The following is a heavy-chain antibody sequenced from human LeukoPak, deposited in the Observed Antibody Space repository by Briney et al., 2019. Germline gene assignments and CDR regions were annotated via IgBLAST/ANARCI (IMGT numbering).Heavy chain of an antibody. D-gene: IGHD1-7*01. CDR2: ISSSSSTI. CDR1: GFTFSSYS. CDR3: ARDGGTTDFDY. V-gene: IGHV3-48*04. Sequence: GGSLRLSCAASGFTFSSYSMNWVRQAPGKGLEWVSYISSSSSTIYYADSVKGRFTISRDNAKNSPYPQMNSLRAEDTAVYYCARDGGTTDFDYWGQGTLVTVSS. J-gene: IGHJ4*02.